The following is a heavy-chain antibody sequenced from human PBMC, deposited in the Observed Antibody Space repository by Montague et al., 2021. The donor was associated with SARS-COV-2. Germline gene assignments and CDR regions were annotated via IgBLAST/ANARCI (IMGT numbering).Heavy chain of an antibody. CDR1: GDRVSGNSAT. J-gene: IGHJ6*02. CDR3: TSGREGNYNVMDV. V-gene: IGHV6-1*01. D-gene: IGHD5-24*01. Sequence: CAISGDRVSGNSATWNWVRQSPSRGLEWLGRTYYRSKWYNDYAXXXRGRVTINPDTSKNQFSLQLNSVTPEDTAIYYCTSGREGNYNVMDVWGQGTTVTVSS. CDR2: TYYRSKWYN.